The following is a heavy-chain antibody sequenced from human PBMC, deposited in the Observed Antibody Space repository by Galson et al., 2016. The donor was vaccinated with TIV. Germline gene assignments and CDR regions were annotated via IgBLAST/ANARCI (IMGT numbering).Heavy chain of an antibody. D-gene: IGHD3-22*01. J-gene: IGHJ3*01. CDR2: ISSGSSYI. Sequence: SLRLSCAASGFSFSLSSMNWVRQAPGRGLEWVSSISSGSSYIYYADSVKGRFTISRDNAKNSLYLQMNSLRAEDTAVYYCARTYYYDSSAYSFDAFDVWDQGTMVTVSS. CDR1: GFSFSLSS. CDR3: ARTYYYDSSAYSFDAFDV. V-gene: IGHV3-21*01.